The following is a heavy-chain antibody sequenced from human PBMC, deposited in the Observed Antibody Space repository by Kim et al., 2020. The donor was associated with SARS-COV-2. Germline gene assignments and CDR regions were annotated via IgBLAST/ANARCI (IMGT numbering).Heavy chain of an antibody. CDR1: GFTFSSSA. CDR2: ISGSGNSS. CDR3: SYIFVPRTTFYFLDV. D-gene: IGHD1-1*01. Sequence: GGSLRLSCGASGFTFSSSAMHWVRRTPGKGLECVCRISGSGNSSYSADSAKGRCTITSASSDSTLSLHMRILRAETTATSSCSYIFVPRTTFYFLDVFG. V-gene: IGHV3-23*01. J-gene: IGHJ6*03.